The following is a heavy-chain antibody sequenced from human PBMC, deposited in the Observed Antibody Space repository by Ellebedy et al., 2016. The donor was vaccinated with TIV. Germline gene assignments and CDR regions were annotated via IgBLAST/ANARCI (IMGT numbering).Heavy chain of an antibody. CDR2: IKSKTDGGAA. D-gene: IGHD5-18*01. CDR3: TTVYRYNYDSV. V-gene: IGHV3-15*01. CDR1: GFTFSNAW. Sequence: LSLTCAASGFTFSNAWMNWVRQAPGKGLEWVGRIKSKTDGGAADYAAPVKGRFTISRDDSKNTLYLQMNSLKTEDTAVYFCTTVYRYNYDSVWGQGTLVTVSS. J-gene: IGHJ4*02.